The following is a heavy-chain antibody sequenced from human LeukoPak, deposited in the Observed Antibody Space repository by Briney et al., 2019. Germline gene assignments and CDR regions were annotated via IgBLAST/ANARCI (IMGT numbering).Heavy chain of an antibody. CDR2: ISGSGGST. V-gene: IGHV3-23*01. CDR3: ARDERLLSFLK. CDR1: GITFSRYG. D-gene: IGHD3-3*01. J-gene: IGHJ4*02. Sequence: GGTLRLSCEASGITFSRYGMSWVRQVPGKGLEWVSAISGSGGSTYYADSVKGRFTISRDNSKNTLYLQMNSLRAEDTAIYYCARDERLLSFLKWGQGTLVTVSS.